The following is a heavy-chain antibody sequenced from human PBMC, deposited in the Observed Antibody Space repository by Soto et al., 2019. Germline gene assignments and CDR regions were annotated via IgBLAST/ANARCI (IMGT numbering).Heavy chain of an antibody. CDR3: ARVLTVAGYYYYYGMDV. D-gene: IGHD6-19*01. J-gene: IGHJ6*02. CDR2: IYYSGST. CDR1: GGSISSYY. Sequence: TSETLSLTCTVSGGSISSYYWSWIRQPPGKGLEWIGYIYYSGSTNYNPSLKSRVTISVDTSKNQFSLKLSSVTAADTAVYYCARVLTVAGYYYYYGMDVWGQGTTVTVSS. V-gene: IGHV4-59*01.